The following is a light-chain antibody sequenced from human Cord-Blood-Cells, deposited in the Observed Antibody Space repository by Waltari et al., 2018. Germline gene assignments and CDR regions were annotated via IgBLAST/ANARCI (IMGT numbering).Light chain of an antibody. Sequence: DIQMTHSPFTLSASVGDRVTITCRASQSISSWLAWYQQKPGKAPKLLIYDASSLESGVPSRFSGSGAGTEFTLTNSSLQPDDFATYYCQHYNSYRTFGQGTKVEIK. J-gene: IGKJ1*01. CDR3: QHYNSYRT. CDR2: DAS. CDR1: QSISSW. V-gene: IGKV1-5*01.